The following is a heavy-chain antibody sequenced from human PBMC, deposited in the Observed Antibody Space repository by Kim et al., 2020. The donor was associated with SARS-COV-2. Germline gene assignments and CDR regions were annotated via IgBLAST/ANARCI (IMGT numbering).Heavy chain of an antibody. D-gene: IGHD1-7*01. V-gene: IGHV4-34*01. CDR2: INHSGST. Sequence: SETLSLTCAVYGGSFSGYYWSWIRQPPGKGLEWIGEINHSGSTNYNPSLKSRVTISVDTSKNQFSLKLRSVTAADTAVYYCARALWGGTTLGYWGQGTLVTVSS. J-gene: IGHJ4*02. CDR1: GGSFSGYY. CDR3: ARALWGGTTLGY.